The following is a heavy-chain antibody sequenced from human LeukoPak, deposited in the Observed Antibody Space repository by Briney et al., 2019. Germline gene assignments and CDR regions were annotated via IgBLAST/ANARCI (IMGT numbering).Heavy chain of an antibody. Sequence: ASVKVSCKASGYTFTGYYMHWVRQAPGQGLEWMGWISAYNGNTNYAQKLQGRVTMTTDTSTRTAYMELRSLRSDDTAVYYCARGGEIVITTNYFDYWGQGTLVTVSS. CDR1: GYTFTGYY. V-gene: IGHV1-18*04. D-gene: IGHD3-22*01. CDR3: ARGGEIVITTNYFDY. J-gene: IGHJ4*02. CDR2: ISAYNGNT.